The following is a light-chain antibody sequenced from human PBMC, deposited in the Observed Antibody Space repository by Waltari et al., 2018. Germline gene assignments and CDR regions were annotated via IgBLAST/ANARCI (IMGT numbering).Light chain of an antibody. CDR1: QSINSL. CDR3: QHFNTYSLVT. CDR2: KAS. V-gene: IGKV1-5*03. Sequence: IQMTQSPSTLSPAVGHRVTITCRASQSINSLLAWYQQKPGKAPKLLIYKASSLERGVPSRFSGSESGTEFTLTISSLQPDDFATYYCQHFNTYSLVTFGQGTKLEI. J-gene: IGKJ2*01.